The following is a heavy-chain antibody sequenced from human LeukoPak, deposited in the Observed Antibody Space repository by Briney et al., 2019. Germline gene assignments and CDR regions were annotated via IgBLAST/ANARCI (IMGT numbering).Heavy chain of an antibody. CDR2: IIPIFGTA. J-gene: IGHJ6*02. CDR1: GGTFSSYA. CDR3: ARAIIETTSLNHYYYGMDV. V-gene: IGHV1-69*13. Sequence: SVKVSCKASGGTFSSYAISWVRQAPGQGLEWMGGIIPIFGTANYAQKFQGRVTITADESASTAYMELSSLRSEDTAVYYCARAIIETTSLNHYYYGMDVWGQGTTVTVSS. D-gene: IGHD4-17*01.